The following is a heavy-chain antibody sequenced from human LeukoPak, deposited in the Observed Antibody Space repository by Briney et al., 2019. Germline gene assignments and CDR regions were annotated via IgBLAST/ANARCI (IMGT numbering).Heavy chain of an antibody. CDR2: IYYSGGT. CDR1: GGSINGYS. CDR3: VRGPYGSSISNWFDP. Sequence: SETLSLTCSVSGGSINGYSWSWIRQPPGKGLEWIGYIYYSGGTNYNPSLKSRVSVSVDTSKKPFSLNLRSVTAADTAVYYCVRGPYGSSISNWFDPWGQGILVAVSS. J-gene: IGHJ5*02. V-gene: IGHV4-59*01. D-gene: IGHD3-10*01.